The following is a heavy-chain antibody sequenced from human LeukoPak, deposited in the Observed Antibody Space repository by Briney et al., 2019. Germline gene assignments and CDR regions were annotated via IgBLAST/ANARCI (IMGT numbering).Heavy chain of an antibody. CDR1: GFTVSSKY. Sequence: PGGSLRLSCEVSGFTVSSKYMSWVRQAPGKGLEWVSIIYSTGDTSYADSVKGRFTISRDNSKNTLYLQMNSLRAEDTAVYYCARDDYDSNGYYLFDCWGQGTLVTVSS. D-gene: IGHD3-22*01. CDR3: ARDDYDSNGYYLFDC. V-gene: IGHV3-66*01. J-gene: IGHJ4*02. CDR2: IYSTGDT.